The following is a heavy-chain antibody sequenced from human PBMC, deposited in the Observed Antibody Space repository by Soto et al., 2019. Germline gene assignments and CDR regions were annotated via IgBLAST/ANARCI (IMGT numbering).Heavy chain of an antibody. V-gene: IGHV3-23*01. J-gene: IGHJ6*02. CDR3: AKDIGGCTNGVCYPYYYYYYGMDV. Sequence: GGSLRLSCAASGFTFSSYAMSWVRQAPGKGLEWVSAISGSGGSTYYEDSVKGRFTISRDNSKDTLYLQMNSLRAEDTAVYYCAKDIGGCTNGVCYPYYYYYYGMDVWGQGTTVTVSS. D-gene: IGHD2-8*01. CDR2: ISGSGGST. CDR1: GFTFSSYA.